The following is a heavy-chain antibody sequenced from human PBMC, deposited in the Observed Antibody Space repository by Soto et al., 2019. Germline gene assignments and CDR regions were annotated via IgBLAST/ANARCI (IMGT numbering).Heavy chain of an antibody. CDR3: TRDRYDSSGYFSRSGIHS. Sequence: QVLLVQSGPEVKKPGSSVKVSCKASGGTFSSDGFSWVRQAPGQGLEWMGGIIPIFGTTHYAQRFQGRVTITAAESPATSYMELRSLTSDDTAVYYFTRDRYDSSGYFSRSGIHSWGQGTLITVSS. D-gene: IGHD3-22*01. CDR1: GGTFSSDG. J-gene: IGHJ4*02. V-gene: IGHV1-69*01. CDR2: IIPIFGTT.